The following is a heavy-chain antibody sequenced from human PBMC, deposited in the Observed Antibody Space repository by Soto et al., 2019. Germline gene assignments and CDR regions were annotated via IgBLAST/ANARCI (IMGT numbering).Heavy chain of an antibody. J-gene: IGHJ4*02. CDR3: ARSGGSSSPATRYFEY. Sequence: GGSLRLSCAASGFTFSTYTMHWVRQAPGKGLEWVTLISYDGGTKYYTDSVRGRVAVSRDNSQNTLYLQMDSLTAEDTALYYCARSGGSSSPATRYFEYWGRGTLVTVSS. CDR1: GFTFSTYT. D-gene: IGHD6-6*01. V-gene: IGHV3-30*09. CDR2: ISYDGGTK.